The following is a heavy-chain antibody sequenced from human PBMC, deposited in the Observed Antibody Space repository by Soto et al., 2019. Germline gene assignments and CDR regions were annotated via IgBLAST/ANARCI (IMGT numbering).Heavy chain of an antibody. J-gene: IGHJ4*02. V-gene: IGHV4-34*01. CDR1: GGSFSGYY. Sequence: SETLSLTXAVYGGSFSGYYWSWIRQPPGKGLEWIGEINHSGSTNYNPSLKSRVTISVDTSKNQFSLKLSSVTAADTAVYYCARGRRYYDFWSGYNSFDYWGQGTLVTVSS. CDR2: INHSGST. CDR3: ARGRRYYDFWSGYNSFDY. D-gene: IGHD3-3*01.